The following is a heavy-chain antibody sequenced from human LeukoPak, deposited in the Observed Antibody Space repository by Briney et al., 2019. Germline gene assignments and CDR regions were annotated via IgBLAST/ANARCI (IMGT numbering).Heavy chain of an antibody. V-gene: IGHV3-48*03. J-gene: IGHJ4*02. D-gene: IGHD2-2*01. Sequence: GGSLRLSCAASGFTFSNYEMNWVRQAPGKGLEWVAYIVGSGDNKQYADSVRGRFTISRDNAKNSLYLQMNSLRAEDTAVYYCARGGGIGYCSSTSCSTPDYWGQGTLVTVSS. CDR3: ARGGGIGYCSSTSCSTPDY. CDR2: IVGSGDNK. CDR1: GFTFSNYE.